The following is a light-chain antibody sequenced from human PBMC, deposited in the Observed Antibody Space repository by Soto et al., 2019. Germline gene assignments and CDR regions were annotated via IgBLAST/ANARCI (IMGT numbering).Light chain of an antibody. CDR2: AAS. CDR3: LQQSSYPPLT. J-gene: IGKJ4*01. V-gene: IGKV1-17*01. CDR1: QGIRND. Sequence: DIQMTQSPSSLSASVGDRVTITCRASQGIRNDLGWFQQNPGKAPNRLIYAASSLQSGVPSRFSGSGCGTEFTLTVSSLQPEDFATYYCLQQSSYPPLTFGGRTRVEIK.